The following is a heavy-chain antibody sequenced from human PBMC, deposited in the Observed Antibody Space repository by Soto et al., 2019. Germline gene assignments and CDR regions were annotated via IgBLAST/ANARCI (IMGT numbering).Heavy chain of an antibody. J-gene: IGHJ4*02. D-gene: IGHD2-21*01. Sequence: EGSLRLSCAASGCTFSRYAMHWVLHAPGKGLEWMAFISDDGNNKYYADSVKGQFTISRDNSKNTLYLQMNSLRTEDTAVYYCARDDEGGGDCYIGYWGKGNLVTV. CDR2: ISDDGNNK. CDR1: GCTFSRYA. V-gene: IGHV3-30-3*01. CDR3: ARDDEGGGDCYIGY.